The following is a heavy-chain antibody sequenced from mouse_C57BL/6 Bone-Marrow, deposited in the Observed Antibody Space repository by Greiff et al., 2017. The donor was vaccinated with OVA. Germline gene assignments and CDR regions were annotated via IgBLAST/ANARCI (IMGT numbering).Heavy chain of an antibody. V-gene: IGHV1-69*01. CDR1: GYTFTSYW. CDR2: IDPSDSYT. Sequence: QVQLQQPGAELVMPGASVKLSCKASGYTFTSYWMHWVKQRPGQGLEWIGEIDPSDSYTNYNQKFKGKSTLTVDKSSSTAYMQLSSLTSEDSAVYYCSTYSNERYAMDYWGQGTSVTVSS. D-gene: IGHD2-5*01. J-gene: IGHJ4*01. CDR3: STYSNERYAMDY.